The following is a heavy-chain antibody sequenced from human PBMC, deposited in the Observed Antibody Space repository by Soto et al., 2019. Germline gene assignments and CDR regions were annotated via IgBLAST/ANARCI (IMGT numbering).Heavy chain of an antibody. CDR2: TYYRSKWYN. J-gene: IGHJ6*02. D-gene: IGHD3-10*01. CDR1: GDSVSSNSAA. V-gene: IGHV6-1*01. Sequence: RSQTLSLTCAISGDSVSSNSAAWNWIRQSPSRGLEWLGRTYYRSKWYNDYAVSVKSRITINPDTSKNQFSLQLNSVTPEDTAVYYCARTKIMVRGVMDYYYGMDVWGQGTTVTVSS. CDR3: ARTKIMVRGVMDYYYGMDV.